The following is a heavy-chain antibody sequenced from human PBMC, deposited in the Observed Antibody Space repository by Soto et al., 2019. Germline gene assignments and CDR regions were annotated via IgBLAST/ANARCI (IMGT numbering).Heavy chain of an antibody. D-gene: IGHD3-9*01. CDR2: IYYSGST. V-gene: IGHV4-31*03. CDR3: ARLTKLILTGYDY. Sequence: SETLSLTCTVSGGSISSGGYYWSWIRQHPGKGLEWIGYIYYSGSTYYNPSLKSRVTISVDTSKNQFSLKLSSVTAADTAVYYCARLTKLILTGYDYWGQGTLVTVSS. CDR1: GGSISSGGYY. J-gene: IGHJ4*02.